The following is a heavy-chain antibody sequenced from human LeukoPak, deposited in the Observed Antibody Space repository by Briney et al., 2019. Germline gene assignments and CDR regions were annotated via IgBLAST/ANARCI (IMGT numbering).Heavy chain of an antibody. D-gene: IGHD3-3*01. CDR2: ISSSGSTI. Sequence: TGGSLRLSCAASGFTFSDYYMSWIRQAPGKGLEWVSYISSSGSTIYYADSVKGRFTISRDNAKNSLYLQMNSLRAEDTAVYYCARDGVYYDFWSGYPNRGYDSYYYMDVWGKGTTVTVSS. J-gene: IGHJ6*03. CDR3: ARDGVYYDFWSGYPNRGYDSYYYMDV. CDR1: GFTFSDYY. V-gene: IGHV3-11*01.